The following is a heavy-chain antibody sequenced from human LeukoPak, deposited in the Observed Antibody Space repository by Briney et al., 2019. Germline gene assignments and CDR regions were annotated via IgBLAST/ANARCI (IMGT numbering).Heavy chain of an antibody. Sequence: SETLSLTCTVSGGSISSGSYYWGWIRQPPGKGLEWIGSIYYSGSTYYNPSLKSRVTISVDTSKNQFSLKLSSVTAADTAVYYCARQHRSWRYYFDYWGQGTLVTVSS. V-gene: IGHV4-39*01. CDR3: ARQHRSWRYYFDY. CDR1: GGSISSGSYY. CDR2: IYYSGST. D-gene: IGHD6-13*01. J-gene: IGHJ4*02.